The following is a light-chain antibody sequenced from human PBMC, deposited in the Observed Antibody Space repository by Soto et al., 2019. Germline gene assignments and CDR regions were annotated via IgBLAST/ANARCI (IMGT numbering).Light chain of an antibody. V-gene: IGKV1-12*01. CDR1: QDISNW. CDR2: VAS. Sequence: DIQMTQSPSSVSSSVGDRVTITCRASQDISNWLAWYQQKPGKAPKLLIYVASNLQTGVPSRFSGSGSGTEFTLTISSLQPEDFATYYCQQANSVPYTFGQGTKLDIK. J-gene: IGKJ2*01. CDR3: QQANSVPYT.